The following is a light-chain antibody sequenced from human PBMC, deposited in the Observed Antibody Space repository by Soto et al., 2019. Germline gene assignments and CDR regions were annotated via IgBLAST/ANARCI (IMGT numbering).Light chain of an antibody. V-gene: IGLV2-14*01. Sequence: QSALTQPASVSGSPGQSITISCTGTSSDVGGYNYVSWYQQHPGKAPKLIIYDVTNRPSGVSYRFSASKSGSTASLTITGLQAEDEADYYCSSYSGSTTHVLFGGGTKLTVL. CDR2: DVT. J-gene: IGLJ2*01. CDR3: SSYSGSTTHVL. CDR1: SSDVGGYNY.